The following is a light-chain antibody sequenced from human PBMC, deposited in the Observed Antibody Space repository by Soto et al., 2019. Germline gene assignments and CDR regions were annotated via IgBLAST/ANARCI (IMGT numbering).Light chain of an antibody. V-gene: IGKV3-20*01. Sequence: ENVLTQSPGTLSLSPWERATLSCRASQTVTNSFFAWYQQKPGQPPRLIIHGISSRATGIPDRFSGSGSGTDFTLTISRLEPEDFVVYYCQQYSTVPHTFGRGTKLEV. CDR1: QTVTNSF. J-gene: IGKJ2*01. CDR2: GIS. CDR3: QQYSTVPHT.